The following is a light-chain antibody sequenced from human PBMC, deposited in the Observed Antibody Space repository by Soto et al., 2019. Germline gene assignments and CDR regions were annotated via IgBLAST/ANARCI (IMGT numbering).Light chain of an antibody. J-gene: IGKJ4*01. Sequence: EIVLTQSPGTLSLSPGKRATLSCRASQSVSRDYLAWYQQKPGQAPRLLIYRASYRDTGIPDRFSGSGSGTEFTLTISRLEPEDFALYYCQQYSDSPPVTFGGGTKVEIK. CDR3: QQYSDSPPVT. CDR2: RAS. V-gene: IGKV3-20*01. CDR1: QSVSRDY.